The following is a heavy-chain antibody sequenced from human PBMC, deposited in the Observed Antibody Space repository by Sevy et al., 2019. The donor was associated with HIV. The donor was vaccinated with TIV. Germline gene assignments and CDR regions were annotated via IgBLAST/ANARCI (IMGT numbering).Heavy chain of an antibody. CDR2: ISGSGLTK. CDR1: GFSFGTYE. D-gene: IGHD2-2*01. CDR3: ARGPSFIVVVPAATSDY. Sequence: GGSLRLSCAVSGFSFGTYEMHWVRQAPGKGLEWISYISGSGLTKYYADSVKGRFTISRDNSKNTLYLQMNSLRAEDTAVYYCARGPSFIVVVPAATSDYWGQGTLVTVSS. J-gene: IGHJ4*02. V-gene: IGHV3-48*03.